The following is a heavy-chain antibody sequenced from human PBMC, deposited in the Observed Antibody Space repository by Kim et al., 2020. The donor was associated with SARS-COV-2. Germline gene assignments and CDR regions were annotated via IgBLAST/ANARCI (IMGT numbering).Heavy chain of an antibody. J-gene: IGHJ4*02. CDR3: ARDLNDFWSGYSFDY. V-gene: IGHV3-11*01. Sequence: GGSLRLSCAASGFTFSDYYMSWIRQAPGKGLEWVSYISSSGSTIYYADSVKGRFTISRDNVKNSLYLQMNSLRAEDTAVYYCARDLNDFWSGYSFDYWDQGTLVTVSS. D-gene: IGHD3-3*01. CDR2: ISSSGSTI. CDR1: GFTFSDYY.